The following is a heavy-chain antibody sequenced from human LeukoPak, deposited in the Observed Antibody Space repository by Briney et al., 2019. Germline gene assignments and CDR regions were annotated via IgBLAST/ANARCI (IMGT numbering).Heavy chain of an antibody. J-gene: IGHJ4*02. D-gene: IGHD1-26*01. V-gene: IGHV4-59*01. CDR3: ARFSSASYWYFDY. CDR2: IYYSGST. Sequence: SETLSLTCTVSGGSISSYYWSWIRQPLGKGLEWIGYIYYSGSTNYNPSLMSRVTISVDKTNNQSRLKLSSVTAADTAVYYCARFSSASYWYFDYWGQRTLVTVYS. CDR1: GGSISSYY.